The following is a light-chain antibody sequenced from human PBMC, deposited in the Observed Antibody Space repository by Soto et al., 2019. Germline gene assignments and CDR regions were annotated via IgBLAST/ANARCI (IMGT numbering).Light chain of an antibody. CDR3: QQRSNWPRT. CDR2: DAS. J-gene: IGKJ2*01. CDR1: QSVRGY. Sequence: EIVLTQSPATLSLSPGERATLSCRASQSVRGYLAWYQQKPGQAPSLLIYDASNRATGIPARFSGSGSGTDFTLTISSLEPEDFAVYYCQQRSNWPRTFGQGTKLEIK. V-gene: IGKV3-11*01.